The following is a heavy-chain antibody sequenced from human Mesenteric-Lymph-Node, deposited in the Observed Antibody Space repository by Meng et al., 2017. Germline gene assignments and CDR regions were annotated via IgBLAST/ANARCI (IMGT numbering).Heavy chain of an antibody. D-gene: IGHD6-19*01. V-gene: IGHV1-69*06. CDR1: GGTFSSYA. CDR2: IIPIFGTA. CDR3: ARDLGIAVAGTVFGY. Sequence: SVKVSCKASGGTFSSYAISWVRQAPGQGLEWMGGIIPIFGTANYAQKFQGRVTITADKSTSTAYMELSSLRSEDTAVYYCARDLGIAVAGTVFGYWGQGTLVTGSS. J-gene: IGHJ4*02.